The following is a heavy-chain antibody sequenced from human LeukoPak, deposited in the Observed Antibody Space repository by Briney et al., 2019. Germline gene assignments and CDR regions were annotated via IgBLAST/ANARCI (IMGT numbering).Heavy chain of an antibody. J-gene: IGHJ4*02. V-gene: IGHV3-30*02. CDR3: AKGTGDYIDY. CDR2: IRYDGSNK. CDR1: GFTFSSYG. Sequence: PGGSLRLSCAASGFTFSSYGMSWVRQAPGKGLEWVAFIRYDGSNKYYADSVKGRFTISRDNSKNTLYLQMNSLRAEDTAVYYCAKGTGDYIDYWGQGTLVTVSS. D-gene: IGHD7-27*01.